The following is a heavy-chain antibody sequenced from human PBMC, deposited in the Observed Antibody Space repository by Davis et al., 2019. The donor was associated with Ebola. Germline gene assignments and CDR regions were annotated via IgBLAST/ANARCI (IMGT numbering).Heavy chain of an antibody. Sequence: GESLKLPCAASGFTFSSYAMSWVRQAQGKGLEWVSAISGSGGSTYYADSVKGRFTISRDNSKNTLYLQMNSLRAEDTAIYYCAKDKNYDFWSGYPHDAFDIWGQGTMVTVSS. D-gene: IGHD3-3*01. CDR3: AKDKNYDFWSGYPHDAFDI. CDR1: GFTFSSYA. V-gene: IGHV3-23*01. J-gene: IGHJ3*02. CDR2: ISGSGGST.